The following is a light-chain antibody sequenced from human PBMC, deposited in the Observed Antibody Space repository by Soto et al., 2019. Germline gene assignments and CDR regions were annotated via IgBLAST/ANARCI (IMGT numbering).Light chain of an antibody. Sequence: QPVLTQPPSASGTPGQRVTISCSGNNSNIGSNYVYWYQQLPGTAPKLLIYRNSQRPSGVPDRFSGSKSGTSASLAISGLRSEDEADYYCAAWDDSLSGPVFGGGTKVTVL. V-gene: IGLV1-47*01. J-gene: IGLJ2*01. CDR1: NSNIGSNY. CDR3: AAWDDSLSGPV. CDR2: RNS.